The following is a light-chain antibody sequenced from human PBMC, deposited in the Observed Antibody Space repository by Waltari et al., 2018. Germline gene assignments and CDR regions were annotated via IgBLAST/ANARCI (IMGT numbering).Light chain of an antibody. J-gene: IGLJ2*01. Sequence: QSVLTQPPSASGTPGQRVTISCSGSSSNIGRNSVDWYQQVPGTAPKLLIYSNNQRPSGVPDRLPGSKSGTSASLAISGLQSEDEAEYFCAAWDDSLNLIFGVGTKLTVL. V-gene: IGLV1-44*01. CDR2: SNN. CDR3: AAWDDSLNLI. CDR1: SSNIGRNS.